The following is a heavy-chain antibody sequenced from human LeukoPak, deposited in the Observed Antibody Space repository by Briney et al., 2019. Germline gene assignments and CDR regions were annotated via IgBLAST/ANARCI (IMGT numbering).Heavy chain of an antibody. CDR2: INSDGRST. CDR3: ARDGDESTYYYYYGMDV. D-gene: IGHD7-27*01. V-gene: IGHV3-74*01. CDR1: GLTSSSYW. J-gene: IGHJ6*02. Sequence: GGSLRLACAASGLTSSSYWMHWVRHAPGKGLVWVSRINSDGRSTSYADSAKGRFTISRDNAKNTLYLQMNSLRAEDTAVYYCARDGDESTYYYYYGMDVWGQGTTVTVS.